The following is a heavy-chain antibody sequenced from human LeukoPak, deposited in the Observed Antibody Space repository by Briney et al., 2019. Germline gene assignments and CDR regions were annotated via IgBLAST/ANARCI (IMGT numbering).Heavy chain of an antibody. V-gene: IGHV3-48*01. D-gene: IGHD1-7*01. CDR2: ISSSSSTI. Sequence: PGGSLRLSCAASGFTFSSYSMNWVRQAPGKGLEWVSYISSSSSTIYYADSVKGRFTISRDNAKNSLYLQMNSLRAEDTAVYYCARSPGTTHYYYYYGMDVWGQGTTVTVSS. CDR3: ARSPGTTHYYYYYGMDV. J-gene: IGHJ6*02. CDR1: GFTFSSYS.